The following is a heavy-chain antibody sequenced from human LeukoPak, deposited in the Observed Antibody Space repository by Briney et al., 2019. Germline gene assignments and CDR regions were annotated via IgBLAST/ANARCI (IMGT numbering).Heavy chain of an antibody. J-gene: IGHJ6*02. CDR2: IYYSGST. V-gene: IGHV4-39*01. CDR1: GGSISGSSYY. Sequence: KPSETLSLTCTVSGGSISGSSYYWGWIRQPPGKGLEWIGSIYYSGSTYYNPSLKSRVTISVDTSKNQFSLKLNSVTATDTAVYYCARSYYYYGMDVWGQGTTVTVSS. CDR3: ARSYYYYGMDV.